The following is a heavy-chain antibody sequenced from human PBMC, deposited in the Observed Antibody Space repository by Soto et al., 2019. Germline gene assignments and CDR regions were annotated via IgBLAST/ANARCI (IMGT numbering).Heavy chain of an antibody. CDR2: INAGNGNT. V-gene: IGHV1-3*01. J-gene: IGHJ4*02. CDR3: ARASLRVLEWVFLFDS. CDR1: GYTFSSYG. D-gene: IGHD3-3*01. Sequence: QVPLVQSGAEVKKPGASVKVSCKASGYTFSSYGLHWVRQAPGQRLEWMGWINAGNGNTKYSQKFQGRVILTRDTSASTAYMDLYSLRSEDTAVYYCARASLRVLEWVFLFDSWGQGTLVTVSS.